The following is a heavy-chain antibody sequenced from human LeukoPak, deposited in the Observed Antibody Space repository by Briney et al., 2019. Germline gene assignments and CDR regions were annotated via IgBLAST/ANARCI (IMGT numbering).Heavy chain of an antibody. J-gene: IGHJ6*02. Sequence: SETLSLTCTVSGGSISSYYWSWIRQPAGKGVEWIGRIYTSGSTNYNPSLKSRVTMSVDTSKNQFSLKLSSVTAADTAVYYYARAGTGLLWCGDDKYNNTGMDVWGQGTPGTASS. CDR1: GGSISSYY. V-gene: IGHV4-4*07. D-gene: IGHD3-10*01. CDR3: ARAGTGLLWCGDDKYNNTGMDV. CDR2: IYTSGST.